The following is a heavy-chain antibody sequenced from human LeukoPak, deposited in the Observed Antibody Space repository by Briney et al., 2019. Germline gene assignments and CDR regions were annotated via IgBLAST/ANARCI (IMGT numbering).Heavy chain of an antibody. D-gene: IGHD3-3*01. J-gene: IGHJ2*01. CDR2: INHSGST. Sequence: SETLSLTCAVYGGSFSGFYWSWIRQPPGKGLEWIGEINHSGSTNYNPSLKSRVTISVDTSKNQFSLKLSSVTAADTAVYYCARHQGVVDLWGRGSLVTVSS. CDR1: GGSFSGFY. V-gene: IGHV4-34*01. CDR3: ARHQGVVDL.